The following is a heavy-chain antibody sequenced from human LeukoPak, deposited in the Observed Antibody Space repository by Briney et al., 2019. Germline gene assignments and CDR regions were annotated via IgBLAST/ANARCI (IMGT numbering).Heavy chain of an antibody. CDR2: ITSSSSYI. CDR3: ARGGHAYYDSSGYRYHFDY. CDR1: GFTFTRYW. D-gene: IGHD3-22*01. V-gene: IGHV3-21*01. Sequence: GGSLRLSCAASGFTFTRYWMSWVRQAPGKGLEWVSSITSSSSYIYYADSVKGRFTFSRDNAKNSLYLQMNSLRAEDTAVYYCARGGHAYYDSSGYRYHFDYWGQGTLVTVSS. J-gene: IGHJ4*02.